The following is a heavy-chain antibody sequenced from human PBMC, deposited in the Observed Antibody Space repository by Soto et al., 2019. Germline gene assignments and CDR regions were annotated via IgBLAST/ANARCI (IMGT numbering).Heavy chain of an antibody. CDR1: GGSFSGYY. J-gene: IGHJ5*02. V-gene: IGHV4-34*01. Sequence: SETLSLTCAVYGGSFSGYYWSWIRQPPGKGLEWIGEINHSGSTNYNPSLKSRVTISVDTPXNQFSLKLSSVTAADTAVYYCARDYRGGRGYSSSWYPSYYKHPGNWFDPWGQGTMVTVSS. CDR3: ARDYRGGRGYSSSWYPSYYKHPGNWFDP. D-gene: IGHD6-13*01. CDR2: INHSGST.